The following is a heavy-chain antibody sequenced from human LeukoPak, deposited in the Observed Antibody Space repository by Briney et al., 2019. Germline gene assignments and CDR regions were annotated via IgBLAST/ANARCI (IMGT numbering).Heavy chain of an antibody. V-gene: IGHV3-7*01. D-gene: IGHD3-9*01. CDR1: GFTFSSYA. Sequence: LPGGSLRLSCAASGFTFSSYAMSWVRQAPGKGLEWVANIKEDGSEKYYVDSVKGRFTISRDNAKNSLYLQMNSLRAEDTAVYYCAKDVGALYYDILTGYYVYWGQGTLVTVSS. J-gene: IGHJ4*02. CDR3: AKDVGALYYDILTGYYVY. CDR2: IKEDGSEK.